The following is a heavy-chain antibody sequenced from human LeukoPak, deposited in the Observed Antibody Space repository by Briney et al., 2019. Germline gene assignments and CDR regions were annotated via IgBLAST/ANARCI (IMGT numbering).Heavy chain of an antibody. V-gene: IGHV3-48*01. J-gene: IGHJ6*03. D-gene: IGHD6-25*01. CDR3: ARFAAGGSYYYYMDV. Sequence: GGSLRLSCAASGFAFSNYGMHWVRQPPGKGLEWVSNIGTSSTTIYYADSVKGRFTISRDNAKNSLYLQMNSLRADDTAVYYCARFAAGGSYYYYMDVWGKGTTVTVSS. CDR2: IGTSSTTI. CDR1: GFAFSNYG.